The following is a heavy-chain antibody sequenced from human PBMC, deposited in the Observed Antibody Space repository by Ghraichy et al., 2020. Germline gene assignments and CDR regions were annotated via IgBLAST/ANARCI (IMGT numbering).Heavy chain of an antibody. V-gene: IGHV3-48*02. CDR1: AFTFSSYN. CDR3: ARDVTRGSGTYYIYFDS. Sequence: LSLTCVASAFTFSSYNMNWVRQAPGKGLEWVSHISSGSGNIYYADSVKGRFTISRDNAKNSLYLQMNSLTDEDTAVYYCARDVTRGSGTYYIYFDSWGQGTLVTVSS. D-gene: IGHD3-10*01. J-gene: IGHJ4*02. CDR2: ISSGSGNI.